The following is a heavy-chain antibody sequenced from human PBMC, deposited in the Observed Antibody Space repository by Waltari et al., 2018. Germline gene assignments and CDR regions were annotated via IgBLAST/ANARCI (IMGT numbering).Heavy chain of an antibody. D-gene: IGHD3-10*01. V-gene: IGHV3-21*02. CDR2: ISSRVTNL. Sequence: EAQLVQSGGGLVRPGGSLRLSCVGSGFTFSDYTMNWVRQAPGKGLEWVSSISSRVTNLFYADSVMGRFAVSRDNAKNSLYLQMDSLRPEDTAVYFCARSQGRSGFDSWGQGTLATVSS. CDR3: ARSQGRSGFDS. J-gene: IGHJ5*01. CDR1: GFTFSDYT.